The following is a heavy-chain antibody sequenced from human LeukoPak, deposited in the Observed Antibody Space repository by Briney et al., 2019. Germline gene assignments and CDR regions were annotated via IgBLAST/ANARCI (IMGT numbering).Heavy chain of an antibody. J-gene: IGHJ5*02. CDR2: IYYSGST. D-gene: IGHD2-8*01. Sequence: SETLSLTCTVSGGSISSSSYYWGWIRQPPGKGLEWIGSIYYSGSTYYNPSLKSRVTISVDTSKNQFSLKLSSVTAADTAVYYCARETYTAGHCTNGVCSLKNWFDPWGQGTLVTVSS. V-gene: IGHV4-39*07. CDR1: GGSISSSSYY. CDR3: ARETYTAGHCTNGVCSLKNWFDP.